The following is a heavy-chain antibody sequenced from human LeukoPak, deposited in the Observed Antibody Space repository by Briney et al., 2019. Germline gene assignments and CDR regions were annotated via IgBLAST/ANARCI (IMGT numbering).Heavy chain of an antibody. V-gene: IGHV3-11*01. J-gene: IGHJ5*02. D-gene: IGHD3-9*01. Sequence: GGSLRLSCAASGFTFSDYYMSWIRQAPGKGLEWVSYISSSGSTIYYADSVKGRFTISRDNAKNSLYLQMNSLRAEDTAVYYCARAGAYYDILTGKNWFDPWGQGTLVTVSS. CDR3: ARAGAYYDILTGKNWFDP. CDR1: GFTFSDYY. CDR2: ISSSGSTI.